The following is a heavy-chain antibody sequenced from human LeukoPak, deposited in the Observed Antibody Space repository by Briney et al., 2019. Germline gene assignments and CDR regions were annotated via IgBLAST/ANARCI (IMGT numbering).Heavy chain of an antibody. J-gene: IGHJ4*02. CDR1: GGSISSSSYY. CDR2: IYYSGST. V-gene: IGHV4-61*01. Sequence: SETLSLTCTVSGGSISSSSYYWSWIRQPPGKGLEWIGYIYYSGSTNYNPSLKSRVTISVDTSKNQFSLKLSSVTAADTAVYYCARETTDYYGSGRSFDYWGQGTLVTVSS. CDR3: ARETTDYYGSGRSFDY. D-gene: IGHD3-10*01.